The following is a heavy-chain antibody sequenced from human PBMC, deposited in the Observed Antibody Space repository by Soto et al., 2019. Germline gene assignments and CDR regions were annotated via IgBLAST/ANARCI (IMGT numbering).Heavy chain of an antibody. CDR2: IRSKAYGGTT. CDR3: TRGYSSSWYVFWFDP. J-gene: IGHJ5*02. D-gene: IGHD6-13*01. V-gene: IGHV3-49*03. CDR1: GFTFGDYA. Sequence: GGSLRLSCTASGFTFGDYAMSWFRQAPGKGLEWVGFIRSKAYGGTTEYATSVKGRFTISRDDSKSIAYLQMNSLKTEDTAVYYCTRGYSSSWYVFWFDPWGQGTLVTVSS.